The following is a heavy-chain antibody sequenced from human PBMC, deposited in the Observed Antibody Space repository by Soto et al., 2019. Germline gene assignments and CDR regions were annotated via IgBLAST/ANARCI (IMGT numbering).Heavy chain of an antibody. CDR1: GFNFRTYG. Sequence: GGSLRLSCAASGFNFRTYGMHWVRQAPGKGLEWVALITPDGSNKYYADSVKGRFTVSRDNSKSMVFLQMNSLRFEDTAVYYCVKHGDGLDHRAQGNLVTVSS. D-gene: IGHD7-27*01. J-gene: IGHJ4*02. CDR3: VKHGDGLDH. V-gene: IGHV3-30*18. CDR2: ITPDGSNK.